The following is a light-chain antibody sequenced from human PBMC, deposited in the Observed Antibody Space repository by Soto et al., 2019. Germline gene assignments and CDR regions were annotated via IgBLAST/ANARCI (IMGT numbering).Light chain of an antibody. CDR2: AAS. V-gene: IGKV1-9*01. CDR3: QQHQTYPLT. CDR1: QGISSY. J-gene: IGKJ5*01. Sequence: DIQLTQSPSFLSASVGDRVTITYRASQGISSYLTWYQQKPGKAPKVLIYAASTLQSGVPSRFSGSGSGTEFTLTISSLQPEDFATYFCQQHQTYPLTFGRGTRLEIK.